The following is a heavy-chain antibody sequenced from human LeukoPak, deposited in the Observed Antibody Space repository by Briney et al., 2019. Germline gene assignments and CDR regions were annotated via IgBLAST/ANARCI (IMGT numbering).Heavy chain of an antibody. V-gene: IGHV4-30-2*01. CDR3: ARAKIVGARKGWFDP. CDR1: GGSISSGGYY. Sequence: SETLSLTCTVSGGSISSGGYYWSWIRQPPGKGLEWIGYIFHSGSTYYNPSLKSRVTISVDRSKNQFSLKLSSVTAADTAVYCCARAKIVGARKGWFDPWGQGTLVTVSS. CDR2: IFHSGST. J-gene: IGHJ5*02. D-gene: IGHD1-26*01.